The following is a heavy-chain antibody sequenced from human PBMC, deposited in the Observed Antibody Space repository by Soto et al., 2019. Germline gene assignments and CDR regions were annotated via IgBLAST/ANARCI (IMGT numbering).Heavy chain of an antibody. Sequence: AGGSLRLSCAASGVTVSSNYMSWVRQAPGKGLEWVSVIYSGGSTYYADSVKGRFTISRDNSRNTLYLQMNSLRAEDTAVYYCAKNWGNDAFDIWGQGTMVTVSS. CDR3: AKNWGNDAFDI. J-gene: IGHJ3*02. V-gene: IGHV3-53*01. D-gene: IGHD7-27*01. CDR1: GVTVSSNY. CDR2: IYSGGST.